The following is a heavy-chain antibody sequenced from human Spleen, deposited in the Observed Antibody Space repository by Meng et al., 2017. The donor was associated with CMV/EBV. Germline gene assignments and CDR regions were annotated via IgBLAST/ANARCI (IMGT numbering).Heavy chain of an antibody. Sequence: GSLRLSCAASGFTFSSYWMHWVRQAPGKGLVWVSRINSEGSTTSYADSVKGRFTISRDNAKNTLYLQMNSLRAEDTAVYYCATYLGSSWDYFDYWGQGTLVTVSS. J-gene: IGHJ4*02. D-gene: IGHD6-13*01. V-gene: IGHV3-74*01. CDR3: ATYLGSSWDYFDY. CDR1: GFTFSSYW. CDR2: INSEGSTT.